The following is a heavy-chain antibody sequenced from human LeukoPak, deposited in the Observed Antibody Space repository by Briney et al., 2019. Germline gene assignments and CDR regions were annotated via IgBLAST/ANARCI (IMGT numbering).Heavy chain of an antibody. D-gene: IGHD3-16*01. Sequence: ASVKVSCKASGYTFTSYGISWVRQAPGQGLEWMGWISPYNGNTNYAQKLQGRVTLTTDTSASTAYMELRTLRSDDTAVYYCARAERGTTRPFDYWGQGTLVTVSS. J-gene: IGHJ4*02. CDR3: ARAERGTTRPFDY. CDR2: ISPYNGNT. CDR1: GYTFTSYG. V-gene: IGHV1-18*01.